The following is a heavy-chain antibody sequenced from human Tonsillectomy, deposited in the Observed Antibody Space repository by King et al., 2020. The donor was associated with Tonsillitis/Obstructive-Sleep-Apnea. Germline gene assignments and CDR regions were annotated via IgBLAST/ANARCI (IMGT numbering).Heavy chain of an antibody. D-gene: IGHD2-2*01. V-gene: IGHV4-59*01. Sequence: QLXESGPGXVKPSXTLSLNCTVSGGSISSYYWSWIRQPPGKVLEWIGYIYYSGSTNYNPSLKSRVTISVDTSKNQFSLKLSSVTAADTAVYYCARAWNRSSTSKGLFDYWGQGTLVTVSS. CDR1: GGSISSYY. J-gene: IGHJ4*02. CDR2: IYYSGST. CDR3: ARAWNRSSTSKGLFDY.